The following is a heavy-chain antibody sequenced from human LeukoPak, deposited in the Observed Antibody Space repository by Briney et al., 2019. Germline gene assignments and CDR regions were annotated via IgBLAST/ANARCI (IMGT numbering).Heavy chain of an antibody. D-gene: IGHD1-26*01. Sequence: GGSLRLSCAASGFSFSNYGMHWVRQAPGKGLEWVAVIWDDGSYRYYADSVKGRFTISRDNSKNTLYLQITSLRAEDTAVYYCAKPTSGSGSFLIDYWGQGTLVTVSS. V-gene: IGHV3-33*06. CDR2: IWDDGSYR. CDR3: AKPTSGSGSFLIDY. J-gene: IGHJ4*02. CDR1: GFSFSNYG.